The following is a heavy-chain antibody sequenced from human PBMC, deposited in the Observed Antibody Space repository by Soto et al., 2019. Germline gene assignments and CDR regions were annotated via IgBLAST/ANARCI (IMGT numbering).Heavy chain of an antibody. V-gene: IGHV4-39*01. J-gene: IGHJ4*02. Sequence: PSETLSLTGTVSGGSVTNSSYYWGWIRQSPGKGLEWIGSVYYRGRSYSKSSVKSRVTISVDTSKNQFSLNLNSVTASDTAVYFCVRQRTTVIAQADFDYGGPGALVTVSS. CDR3: VRQRTTVIAQADFDY. CDR2: VYYRGRS. D-gene: IGHD4-4*01. CDR1: GGSVTNSSYY.